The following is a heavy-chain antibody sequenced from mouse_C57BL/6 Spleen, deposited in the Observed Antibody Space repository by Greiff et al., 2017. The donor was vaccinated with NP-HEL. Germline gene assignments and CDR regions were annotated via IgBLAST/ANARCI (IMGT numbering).Heavy chain of an antibody. CDR1: GYTFTSYW. D-gene: IGHD3-2*02. CDR2: IDPSDSYT. CDR3: ARATAQATVGFAY. Sequence: QVQLQQPGAELVRPGTSVKLSCKASGYTFTSYWMHWVKQRPGQGLEWIGVIDPSDSYTNYNQKFKGKATLTVDTSSSTAYMQLSSLTSEDSAVYYCARATAQATVGFAYWGQGTLVTVSA. J-gene: IGHJ3*01. V-gene: IGHV1-59*01.